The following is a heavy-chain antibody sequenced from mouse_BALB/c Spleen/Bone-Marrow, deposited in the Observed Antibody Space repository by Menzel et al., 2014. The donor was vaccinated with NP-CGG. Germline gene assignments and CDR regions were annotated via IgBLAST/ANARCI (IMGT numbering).Heavy chain of an antibody. V-gene: IGHV14-3*02. CDR2: IDPASGNI. CDR3: ASLTGTFDY. J-gene: IGHJ2*01. CDR1: GFNIKDTY. Sequence: EVQLVESGTDPVKPGASVKLSCTASGFNIKDTYMHWVKQRPEQGLDWIGRIDPASGNIQYDPKFQGRAAITADTSSNTAYLQLSSLTSEDTAVYYCASLTGTFDYWGQGTPLTVSS. D-gene: IGHD4-1*01.